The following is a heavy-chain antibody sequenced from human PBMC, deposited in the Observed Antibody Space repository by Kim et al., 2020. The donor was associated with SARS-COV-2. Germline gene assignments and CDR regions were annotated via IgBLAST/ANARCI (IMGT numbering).Heavy chain of an antibody. Sequence: GGSLRLSCAAPGFTFSSYGMHWVRQAPGKGLEWVAVISYDGSNKYYADSVKGRFTISRDNSKNTLYLQMNSLRAEDTAVYYCAKDTMVRGSIWAPDYWGQGTLVTVSS. CDR3: AKDTMVRGSIWAPDY. CDR2: ISYDGSNK. V-gene: IGHV3-30*18. D-gene: IGHD3-10*01. CDR1: GFTFSSYG. J-gene: IGHJ4*02.